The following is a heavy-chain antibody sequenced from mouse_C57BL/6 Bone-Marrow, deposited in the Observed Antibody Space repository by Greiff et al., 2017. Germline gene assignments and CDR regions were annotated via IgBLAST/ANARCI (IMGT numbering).Heavy chain of an antibody. CDR2: ISDGGSYT. CDR3: ASYYGNLYYYAMDY. V-gene: IGHV5-4*03. J-gene: IGHJ4*01. CDR1: GFTFSSYA. D-gene: IGHD2-1*01. Sequence: DVKLVESGGGLVKPGGSLKLSCAASGFTFSSYAMSWVRQTPEKRLEWVATISDGGSYTYYPDNVKGRFTISRDNAKNNLYLQMSHLKSEDTAMYYCASYYGNLYYYAMDYWGQGTSVTVSS.